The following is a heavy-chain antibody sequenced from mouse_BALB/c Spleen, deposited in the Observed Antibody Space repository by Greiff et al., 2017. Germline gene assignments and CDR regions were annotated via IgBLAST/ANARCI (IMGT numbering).Heavy chain of an antibody. V-gene: IGHV1-80*01. CDR1: GYAFSSYW. Sequence: QVQLQQSGAELVRPGSSVKISCKASGYAFSSYWMNWVKQRPGQGLEWIGQIYPGDGDTNYNGKFKGKATLTADKSSSTAYMQLSSLTSEDSAVYYCARGIVDPYWYFDVWGAGTTVTVSS. D-gene: IGHD1-1*01. J-gene: IGHJ1*01. CDR2: IYPGDGDT. CDR3: ARGIVDPYWYFDV.